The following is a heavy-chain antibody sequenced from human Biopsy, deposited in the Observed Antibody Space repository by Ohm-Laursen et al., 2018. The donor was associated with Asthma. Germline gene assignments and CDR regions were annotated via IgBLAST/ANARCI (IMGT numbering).Heavy chain of an antibody. D-gene: IGHD1-20*01. CDR3: ARDLRSDNWNPWGMDV. CDR2: ISYDGTNK. J-gene: IGHJ6*02. Sequence: SLRLSCSASGFTFSIYDIHWVRQAPGKGLEWVAVISYDGTNKDYADSVKGRFTFSRDNSQNTLSLEMNSLRVEDTAVYYCARDLRSDNWNPWGMDVWGLGTTATVAS. CDR1: GFTFSIYD. V-gene: IGHV3-30*03.